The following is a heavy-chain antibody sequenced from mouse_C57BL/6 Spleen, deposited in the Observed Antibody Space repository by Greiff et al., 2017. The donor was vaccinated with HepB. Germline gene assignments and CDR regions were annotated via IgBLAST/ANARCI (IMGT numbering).Heavy chain of an antibody. CDR3: TTVLTTVVATGYFDV. CDR1: GFNIKDDY. D-gene: IGHD1-1*01. CDR2: IDPENGDT. J-gene: IGHJ1*03. V-gene: IGHV14-4*01. Sequence: EVMLVESGAELVRPGASVKLSCTASGFNIKDDYMHWVKQRPEQGLEWIGWIDPENGDTEYASKFQGKATITADTSSNTAYLQLSSLTSEDTAVYYCTTVLTTVVATGYFDVWGTGTTVTVSS.